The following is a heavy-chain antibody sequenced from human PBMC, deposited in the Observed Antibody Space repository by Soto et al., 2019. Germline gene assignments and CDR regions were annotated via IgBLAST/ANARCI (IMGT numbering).Heavy chain of an antibody. Sequence: SQMLSLTYSVSGGSISPYDWRWIRKPPGMGLEWIGYIFYIGNTNYHPSLKSRVTISVDTSKNQVVLSMASLDPVDTGTYYCAHFVVTIHYAMDVWGQGITLSVSS. CDR1: GGSISPYD. CDR2: IFYIGNT. CDR3: AHFVVTIHYAMDV. J-gene: IGHJ6*01. V-gene: IGHV4-59*01. D-gene: IGHD2-21*02.